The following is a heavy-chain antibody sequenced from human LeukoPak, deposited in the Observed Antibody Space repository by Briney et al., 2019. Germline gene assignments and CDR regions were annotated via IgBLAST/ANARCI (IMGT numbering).Heavy chain of an antibody. Sequence: PGGSLRLSCAASAFTFSGSAIHWVRQASGKGLEWVGRIRSKANNYATAYAASVEGRFTISRDNAKNSLYLQMNSLRVEDTAVYYCARCTTGRTFGSLREIKRSREIDYWGQETLVAVSS. CDR2: IRSKANNYAT. V-gene: IGHV3-73*01. CDR3: ARCTTGRTFGSLREIKRSREIDY. J-gene: IGHJ4*02. D-gene: IGHD1-1*01. CDR1: AFTFSGSA.